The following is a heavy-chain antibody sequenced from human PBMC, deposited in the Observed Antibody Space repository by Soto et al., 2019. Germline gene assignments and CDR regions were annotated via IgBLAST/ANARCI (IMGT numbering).Heavy chain of an antibody. CDR3: AREISGIAAAHVHAFDL. V-gene: IGHV3-53*01. Sequence: PGGSLRLSCAASGFTVSSNYMSWVRQAPGKGLEWVSVIYSGGSTYYADSVKGRFTISRDDSKNTLYLQVNSLRAEDTAVYYCAREISGIAAAHVHAFDLWGQWTMVTVSS. CDR2: IYSGGST. CDR1: GFTVSSNY. D-gene: IGHD6-13*01. J-gene: IGHJ3*01.